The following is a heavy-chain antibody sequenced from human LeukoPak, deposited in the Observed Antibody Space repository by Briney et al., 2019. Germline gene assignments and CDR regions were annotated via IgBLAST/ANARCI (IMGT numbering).Heavy chain of an antibody. CDR1: GGTFSSYT. CDR3: ARGKYCSSTSCRYIDAFDI. J-gene: IGHJ3*02. Sequence: SVKVSCKASGGTFSSYTISWVRQAPGQGLEWMGRIIPILGIANYAQKFQGRVTITADKSTSTAYMELSSLRSEDTAVYYCARGKYCSSTSCRYIDAFDICGQGTMVTVSS. CDR2: IIPILGIA. V-gene: IGHV1-69*02. D-gene: IGHD2-2*01.